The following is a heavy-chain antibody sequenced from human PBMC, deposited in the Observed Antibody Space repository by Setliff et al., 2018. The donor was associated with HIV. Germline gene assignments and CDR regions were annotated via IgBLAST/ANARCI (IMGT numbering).Heavy chain of an antibody. Sequence: LRLSCAASGFTVSSNYMSWVRQAPGKGLEWVSVIYSGSTTYYADSVKGRFTISRDNSKNTLYLQMHSQRAEDTAVYYCARESSGRDAFDIWGQGTMVTVSS. CDR1: GFTVSSNY. J-gene: IGHJ3*02. D-gene: IGHD6-19*01. CDR3: ARESSGRDAFDI. CDR2: IYSGSTT. V-gene: IGHV3-53*01.